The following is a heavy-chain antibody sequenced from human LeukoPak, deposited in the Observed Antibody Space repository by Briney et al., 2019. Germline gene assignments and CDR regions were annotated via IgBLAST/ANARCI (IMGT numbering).Heavy chain of an antibody. D-gene: IGHD3-3*01. J-gene: IGHJ5*02. CDR1: GGTFSSYA. V-gene: IGHV1-69*06. Sequence: GASVKVSCKASGGTFSSYAISWVRQAPGQGLEWMGGIIPIFGTANYAQKFQGRVTITADKSTSTAYMELSSLRSEDTAVYYCARGISSVLRFLEWLRSGYNWFDPWGQGTLVTVSS. CDR3: ARGISSVLRFLEWLRSGYNWFDP. CDR2: IIPIFGTA.